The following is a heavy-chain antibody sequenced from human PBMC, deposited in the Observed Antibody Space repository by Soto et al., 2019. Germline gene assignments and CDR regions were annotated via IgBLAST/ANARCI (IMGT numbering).Heavy chain of an antibody. J-gene: IGHJ4*02. Sequence: QLQLQESGPGLVKPLETLSLICTVSGGAVYADGYYWGWIRQPPGKGLEWIGNIYYSGSTYYNPSLKSRVTISIDTSKNQFSLKMNSVTAADTAVYYCARRSGGRCYNYWGKGTLVTVSS. CDR1: GGAVYADGYY. D-gene: IGHD2-15*01. CDR3: ARRSGGRCYNY. CDR2: IYYSGST. V-gene: IGHV4-39*01.